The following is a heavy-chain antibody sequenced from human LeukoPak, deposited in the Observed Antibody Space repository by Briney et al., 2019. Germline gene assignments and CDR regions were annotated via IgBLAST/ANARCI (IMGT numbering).Heavy chain of an antibody. CDR1: GFTFSSYA. CDR2: IGTAGDT. Sequence: PGGSLRLSCAASGFTFSSYAMHWVRQAPGKGLEWVSAIGTAGDTYYPGSVKGRFTISRENAKNSLYLQMNSLRAGDTAVYYCARAKRGYSSGWYEGMDVWGQGTTVTVSS. J-gene: IGHJ6*02. CDR3: ARAKRGYSSGWYEGMDV. D-gene: IGHD6-19*01. V-gene: IGHV3-13*01.